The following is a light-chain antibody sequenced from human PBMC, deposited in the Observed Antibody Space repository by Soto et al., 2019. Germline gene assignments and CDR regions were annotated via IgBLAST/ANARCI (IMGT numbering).Light chain of an antibody. CDR3: SSYTSSSTPYV. Sequence: QSALTQPASVSGSPGQSITISCTGTSSDVGGYNYVSWYQQHPGKAPKLMIXXXXXXXXXXXXRXXXXKSGNTASLTISGXXAXXXXXXYCSSYTSSSTPYVFGTGTKVTVL. J-gene: IGLJ1*01. V-gene: IGLV2-14*01. CDR1: SSDVGGYNY. CDR2: XXX.